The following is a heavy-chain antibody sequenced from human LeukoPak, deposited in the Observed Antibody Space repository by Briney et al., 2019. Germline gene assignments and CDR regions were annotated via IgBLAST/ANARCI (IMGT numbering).Heavy chain of an antibody. J-gene: IGHJ4*02. Sequence: GGSLRLSCAASGFTFSSYSLNWVRQAPGKGLEWVSYISSGSSTIYYADSVKGRFTISRDNAKNSLYLQANSLRDEDTAVYYCARGRAGYYYDYWGQGTLVTVSS. V-gene: IGHV3-48*02. D-gene: IGHD6-13*01. CDR3: ARGRAGYYYDY. CDR2: ISSGSSTI. CDR1: GFTFSSYS.